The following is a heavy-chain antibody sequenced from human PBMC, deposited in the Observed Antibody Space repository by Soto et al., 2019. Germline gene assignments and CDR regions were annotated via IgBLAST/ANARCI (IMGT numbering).Heavy chain of an antibody. CDR3: ARVTLGA. Sequence: QVQLVQSGPEVEKPGASVKVSCKASGYIFTEYGLSWVRQAPGQGLEWLGWISTDNGDTNYAQRLRGRVSMTTDTSTSTAYMELRSLRSDDTATYYCARVTLGAWGQGTMVTVSS. J-gene: IGHJ3*01. V-gene: IGHV1-18*01. CDR1: GYIFTEYG. CDR2: ISTDNGDT.